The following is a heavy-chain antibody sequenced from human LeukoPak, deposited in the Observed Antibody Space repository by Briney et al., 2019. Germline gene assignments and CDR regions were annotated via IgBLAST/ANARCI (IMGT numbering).Heavy chain of an antibody. J-gene: IGHJ4*02. CDR3: ARGNYDTRGPYYFDY. CDR2: IYHSGNT. V-gene: IGHV4-38-2*02. D-gene: IGHD3-22*01. Sequence: ASETLSLTCTVSGYSISSGYYWGWLRQPPGKGLEWIGTIYHSGNTYYNPSLKSRVTISVDTSKNQFSLRLSSVTAADTAVYYCARGNYDTRGPYYFDYWGQGTLVTVSS. CDR1: GYSISSGYY.